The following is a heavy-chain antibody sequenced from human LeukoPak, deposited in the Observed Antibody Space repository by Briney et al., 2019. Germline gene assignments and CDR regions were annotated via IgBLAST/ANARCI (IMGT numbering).Heavy chain of an antibody. J-gene: IGHJ6*03. V-gene: IGHV3-7*01. Sequence: GGSLRLSCAASGFTFSSYWMSWVRQAPGKGLEWVADIKQDGSEKYYVDSVKGRFTISRDNAKNSLYLQMNSLRAEDTAVYYCARETTYYDFWSGTTYYYYYMDVWGKGTTVTVSS. D-gene: IGHD3-3*01. CDR2: IKQDGSEK. CDR1: GFTFSSYW. CDR3: ARETTYYDFWSGTTYYYYYMDV.